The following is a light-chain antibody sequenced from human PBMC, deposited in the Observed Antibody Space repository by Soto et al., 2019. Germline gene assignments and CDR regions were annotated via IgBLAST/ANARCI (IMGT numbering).Light chain of an antibody. CDR1: QSITPW. V-gene: IGKV1-5*03. CDR3: QHYNSYPWT. Sequence: DIQMTQSPSTLSASVGDRVTITCRASQSITPWLAWYQQKPGKVPKLLIYQASSLESGVPLRFSGSASGTEFTLTISSLQPDDFATYYCQHYNSYPWTFGQGTKVDIK. J-gene: IGKJ1*01. CDR2: QAS.